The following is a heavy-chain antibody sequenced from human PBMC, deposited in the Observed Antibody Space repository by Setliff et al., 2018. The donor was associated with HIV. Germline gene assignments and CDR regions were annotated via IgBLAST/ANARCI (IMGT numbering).Heavy chain of an antibody. J-gene: IGHJ6*02. CDR2: ISAYNGNT. CDR1: FTSYG. Sequence: FTSYGISWVRQAPGQGLEWMGWISAYNGNTNYAQKLQGRVTMTTDTSTSTAYMELRSLRSDDTAVYYCAREVHSGYSYGYVPRDYYGMDVWGQGTTVTVSS. V-gene: IGHV1-18*01. CDR3: AREVHSGYSYGYVPRDYYGMDV. D-gene: IGHD5-18*01.